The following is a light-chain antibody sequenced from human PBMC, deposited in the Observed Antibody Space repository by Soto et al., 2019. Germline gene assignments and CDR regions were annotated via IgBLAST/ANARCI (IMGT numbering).Light chain of an antibody. Sequence: IVLTQSPGILSLSPGERTTLSCMASQSISRYLAWYQQKPGQGPRLLIYGASSRATGTPDRFSGSGSGTDFTLTINRLEPEDFALYYCQQYGSSPPTFGQGTKVDIK. CDR3: QQYGSSPPT. V-gene: IGKV3-20*01. CDR2: GAS. CDR1: QSISRY. J-gene: IGKJ1*01.